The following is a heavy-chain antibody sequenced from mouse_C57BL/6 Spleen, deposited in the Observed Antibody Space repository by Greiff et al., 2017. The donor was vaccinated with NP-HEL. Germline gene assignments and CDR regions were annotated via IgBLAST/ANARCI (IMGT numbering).Heavy chain of an antibody. CDR2: ISSGSSTI. D-gene: IGHD2-3*01. CDR3: ASTPKGYYPYDAMDY. J-gene: IGHJ4*01. V-gene: IGHV5-17*01. Sequence: EVQGVESGGGLVKPGGSLKLSCAASGFTFSDYGMHWVRQAPEKGLEWVAYISSGSSTIYYADTVKGRFTISRDNAKNTLFLQMTSLRSEDTAMYYCASTPKGYYPYDAMDYWGQRTSVTVSS. CDR1: GFTFSDYG.